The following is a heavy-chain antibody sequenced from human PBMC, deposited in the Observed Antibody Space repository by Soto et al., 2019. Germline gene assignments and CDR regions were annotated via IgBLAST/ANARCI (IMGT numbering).Heavy chain of an antibody. V-gene: IGHV4-30-4*01. Sequence: QVQLQESGPGLVKPSQTLSLTCTVSGGSISSGDYYWSWIRQPPGKGLEWIGYIYYSGSTYYNPSLRGRVTIPVATSTTHLPLNLRSLTAADTPVYSCAITSYGYTFFDSWGQGTPVTVSS. J-gene: IGHJ4*02. CDR2: IYYSGST. CDR1: GGSISSGDYY. CDR3: AITSYGYTFFDS. D-gene: IGHD5-18*01.